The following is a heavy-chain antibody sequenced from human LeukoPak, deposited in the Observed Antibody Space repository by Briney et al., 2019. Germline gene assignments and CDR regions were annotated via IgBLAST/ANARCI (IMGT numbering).Heavy chain of an antibody. CDR1: GYTFTGYY. Sequence: GASVKVSCKASGYTFTGYYMHWVRQAPGQGLEWMGWINPNSGGTNYAQKFQGRVTVTRDTSIATAYMELSRLRSDDTAVYYGAVGRDRVSTGYFDYWGQGTLVTVSS. CDR3: AVGRDRVSTGYFDY. V-gene: IGHV1-2*02. CDR2: INPNSGGT. D-gene: IGHD4-17*01. J-gene: IGHJ4*02.